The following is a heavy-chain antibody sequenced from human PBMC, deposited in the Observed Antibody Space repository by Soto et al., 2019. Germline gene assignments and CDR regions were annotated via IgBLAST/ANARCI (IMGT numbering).Heavy chain of an antibody. D-gene: IGHD5-12*01. Sequence: EVQLVESGGGLVQPGGSLRLSCAASGFTFSSYWMSWVRQAPGKGLEWVANIKQDGSEIYYVDSVKGRFTISRDNAKNSLYLEMNSLRAEETAVYYCARGSLDVATKYWYFDLWGRGPLVTVSS. CDR2: IKQDGSEI. V-gene: IGHV3-7*01. J-gene: IGHJ2*01. CDR1: GFTFSSYW. CDR3: ARGSLDVATKYWYFDL.